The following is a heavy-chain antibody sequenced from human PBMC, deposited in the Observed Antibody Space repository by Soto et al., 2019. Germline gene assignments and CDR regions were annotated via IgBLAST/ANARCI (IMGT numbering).Heavy chain of an antibody. CDR1: GFTLSSYE. J-gene: IGHJ6*02. CDR2: ISSSGSTI. V-gene: IGHV3-48*03. Sequence: VGSLRLSCAASGFTLSSYEMNWVRQAPGKGLEWVSYISSSGSTIYYADSVKGRFTISRDNAKNSLYLQINSLRAEDTAVYYCAREYYYDSSGYYRYGMDVWGQGTTVTVSS. CDR3: AREYYYDSSGYYRYGMDV. D-gene: IGHD3-22*01.